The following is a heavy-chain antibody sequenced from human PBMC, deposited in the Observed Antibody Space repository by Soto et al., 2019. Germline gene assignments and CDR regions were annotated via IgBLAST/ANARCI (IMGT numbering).Heavy chain of an antibody. J-gene: IGHJ3*02. CDR1: GYTFTSYA. CDR2: INAGNDNT. Sequence: ASVKVSCKASGYTFTSYAMHWVRQAPGQRLEWMGWINAGNDNTKYSQKFQGRVTITRDTPASTAYMELSSLRSEDTAVYYCAAGYSSGWYMYDAFDIWGQGTMVTVSS. V-gene: IGHV1-3*01. D-gene: IGHD6-19*01. CDR3: AAGYSSGWYMYDAFDI.